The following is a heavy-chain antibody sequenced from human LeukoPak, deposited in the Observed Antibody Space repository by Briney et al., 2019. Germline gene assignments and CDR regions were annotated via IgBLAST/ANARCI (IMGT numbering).Heavy chain of an antibody. CDR1: GFTFSSYG. D-gene: IGHD2-21*02. CDR2: IRYDGSNK. CDR3: ARPPLTYCGGDCYYRAEYFQH. J-gene: IGHJ1*01. Sequence: GGSLRLSCAASGFTFSSYGIHWVRQAPGKGLEWVAFIRYDGSNKYYADSVKGRFTISRDNSKNTLYLQMNSLRAEDTAVYYCARPPLTYCGGDCYYRAEYFQHWGQGTLVTVSS. V-gene: IGHV3-30*02.